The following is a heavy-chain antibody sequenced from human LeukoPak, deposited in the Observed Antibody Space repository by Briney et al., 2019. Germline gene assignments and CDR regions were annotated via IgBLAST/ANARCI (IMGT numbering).Heavy chain of an antibody. Sequence: VASVKVSCKASGGTFSSYAISWVRQAPGQRLEWMGWINAGNGNTKYSQKFQGRVTITRDTSASTAYMELSSLRSEDTAVYYCARQWYSSSWYLSWGQGTLVTVSS. CDR1: GGTFSSYA. CDR3: ARQWYSSSWYLS. CDR2: INAGNGNT. D-gene: IGHD6-13*01. J-gene: IGHJ5*02. V-gene: IGHV1-3*01.